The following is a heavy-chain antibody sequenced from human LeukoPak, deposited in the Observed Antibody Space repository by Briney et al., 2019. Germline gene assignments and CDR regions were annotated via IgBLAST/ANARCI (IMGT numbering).Heavy chain of an antibody. CDR2: IYTSGST. J-gene: IGHJ5*02. CDR1: GGSISSGSYY. CDR3: ARHFGDSGSYGWFDP. Sequence: SQTLSLTCTVSGGSISSGSYYWSWIRQPAGKGLEWIGRIYTSGSTNYNPSLKSRVTISVDTSKNQFSLKLSSVTAADTAVYYCARHFGDSGSYGWFDPWGQGTLVTVSS. D-gene: IGHD1-26*01. V-gene: IGHV4-61*02.